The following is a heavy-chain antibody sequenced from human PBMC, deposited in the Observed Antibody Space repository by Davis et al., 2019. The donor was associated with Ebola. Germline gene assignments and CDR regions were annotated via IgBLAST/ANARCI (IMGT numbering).Heavy chain of an antibody. CDR1: GGSISSSNW. D-gene: IGHD3-22*01. J-gene: IGHJ4*02. CDR3: ARVIVYYYDSSAYYTSRYFDY. V-gene: IGHV4-4*02. Sequence: SETLSLTCAVSGGSISSSNWWSWVRQPPGKGLEWIGEIYHSGSTNYNPSLKSRVTISVDKSKNQFSLKLSSVTAADTAVYYCARVIVYYYDSSAYYTSRYFDYWGQGTLVTVSS. CDR2: IYHSGST.